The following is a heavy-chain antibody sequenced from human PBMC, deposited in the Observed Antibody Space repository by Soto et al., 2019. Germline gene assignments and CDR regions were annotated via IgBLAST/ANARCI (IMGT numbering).Heavy chain of an antibody. D-gene: IGHD5-18*01. Sequence: PGGSLRLSCAASGFTVSSNHMTWVRQAPGRGPEWVSTIYYNDNTFYADSVKGRFTISRDNSKNMVYLQMNSLRAEDTALYYCETGGDTAKDGYWGQGTLVTVSS. CDR1: GFTVSSNH. J-gene: IGHJ4*02. CDR3: ETGGDTAKDGY. CDR2: IYYNDNT. V-gene: IGHV3-53*01.